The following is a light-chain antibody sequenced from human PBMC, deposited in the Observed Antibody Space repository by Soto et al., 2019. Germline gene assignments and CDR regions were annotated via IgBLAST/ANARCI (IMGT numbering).Light chain of an antibody. Sequence: QSALIQPASVSGSPGQSITISCTGTSSDVGGSNYVSWYQHHPHRAPKLLIYEVSYRPSGVSNRFSGSKSDNTASLTISGLQAEDEADYYCSSYTSSKTLEGFGLGTKVTVL. CDR3: SSYTSSKTLEG. J-gene: IGLJ1*01. V-gene: IGLV2-14*01. CDR2: EVS. CDR1: SSDVGGSNY.